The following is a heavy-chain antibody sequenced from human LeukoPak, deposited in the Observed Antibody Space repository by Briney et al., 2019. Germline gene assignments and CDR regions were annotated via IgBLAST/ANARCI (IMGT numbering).Heavy chain of an antibody. Sequence: GGSLRLSCAASGFTVISNYMSWVRQSPGRGLAWVSVIYSGGSTYYADSVRGRFTISRDNSKNTLYLQMNSLRAEDTAVYFCARDIGDSSGFDAFDLWGQGTMVTVSS. D-gene: IGHD6-19*01. CDR1: GFTVISNY. CDR3: ARDIGDSSGFDAFDL. J-gene: IGHJ3*01. CDR2: IYSGGST. V-gene: IGHV3-66*01.